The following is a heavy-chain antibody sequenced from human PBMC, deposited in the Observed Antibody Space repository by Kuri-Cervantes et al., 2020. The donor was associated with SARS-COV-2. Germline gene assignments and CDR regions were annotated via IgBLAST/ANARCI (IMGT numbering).Heavy chain of an antibody. V-gene: IGHV3-23*01. D-gene: IGHD6-13*01. J-gene: IGHJ4*02. CDR2: ISGSGGST. Sequence: GESLKISCTAYGFTFGDYAMSWVRQAPGKGREWVSAISGSGGSTYYADSVKGRFTISRDNSKNTLYLQMNSLRAEDTAVYYCAKDPRVIIAAAGDGYWGQGTLVTVSS. CDR3: AKDPRVIIAAAGDGY. CDR1: GFTFGDYA.